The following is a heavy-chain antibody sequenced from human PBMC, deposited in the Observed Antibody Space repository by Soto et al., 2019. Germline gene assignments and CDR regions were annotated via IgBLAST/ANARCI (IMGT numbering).Heavy chain of an antibody. V-gene: IGHV3-23*01. CDR1: GFTFINTG. CDR3: AKIDGYFDY. Sequence: EVQVLQSGGGLVPPGGSLRLSCAGSGFTFINTGMSWVRQAPGQGLEWVSAITGNGATTYYADSVKGRFTISRDNSKSTLYLQMNSLRAEDTAVYYCAKIDGYFDYWGQGTLGSDSS. CDR2: ITGNGATT. D-gene: IGHD3-22*01. J-gene: IGHJ4*02.